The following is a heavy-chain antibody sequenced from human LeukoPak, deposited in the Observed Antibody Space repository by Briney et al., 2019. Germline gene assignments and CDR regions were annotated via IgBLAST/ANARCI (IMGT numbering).Heavy chain of an antibody. CDR2: IGTAGDT. J-gene: IGHJ3*02. Sequence: GGSLRLSCAASGFTFSSYDMHWVRQATGKGLEWVSAIGTAGDTYYPGSVKGRFTISRENAKNSLYLQMNSLRAGDTAVYYCARAAYSSGWHAFDMWGQGTMVTVSS. V-gene: IGHV3-13*01. D-gene: IGHD6-19*01. CDR1: GFTFSSYD. CDR3: ARAAYSSGWHAFDM.